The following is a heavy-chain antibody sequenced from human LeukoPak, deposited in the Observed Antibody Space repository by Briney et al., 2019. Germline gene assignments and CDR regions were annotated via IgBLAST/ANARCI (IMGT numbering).Heavy chain of an antibody. CDR1: GYTLTELS. CDR2: FDPEDGET. V-gene: IGHV1-24*01. D-gene: IGHD6-19*01. Sequence: GASVKVSCKVSGYTLTELSMHWVRQAPGKGLEWMGGFDPEDGETIYAQKFQGGVTMTEDTSTDTAYMELSSLRSEDTAVYYCATLGSGWYYFDYWGQGTLATVSS. CDR3: ATLGSGWYYFDY. J-gene: IGHJ4*02.